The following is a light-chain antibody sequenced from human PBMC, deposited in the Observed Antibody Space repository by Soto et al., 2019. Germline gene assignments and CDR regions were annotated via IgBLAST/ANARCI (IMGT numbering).Light chain of an antibody. V-gene: IGKV1-5*01. Sequence: DIQVTQFPSALSASVGDRVTITCRASQNVNNWLAWYQHKPGKAPQLLIYDASVLETGVPSRFSGSGSGTEFTLAISGLQSDDFATYYCQHYNSYSEAFGQGTKVDI. CDR3: QHYNSYSEA. CDR1: QNVNNW. J-gene: IGKJ1*01. CDR2: DAS.